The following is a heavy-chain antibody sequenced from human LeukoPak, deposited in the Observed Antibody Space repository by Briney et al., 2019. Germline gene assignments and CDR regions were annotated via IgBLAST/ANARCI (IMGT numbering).Heavy chain of an antibody. D-gene: IGHD3-22*01. Sequence: PRGSLRLSCAASGLTFSSFAMTWVRQAPGKGLEWASGISGSGSTTYYADSVKGRFTISRDNSKNTLYLQMNSLRVEDTAIYYCAKGGRWDYYDSSHWGQGTMVTVSS. CDR3: AKGGRWDYYDSSH. CDR2: ISGSGSTT. V-gene: IGHV3-23*01. J-gene: IGHJ3*01. CDR1: GLTFSSFA.